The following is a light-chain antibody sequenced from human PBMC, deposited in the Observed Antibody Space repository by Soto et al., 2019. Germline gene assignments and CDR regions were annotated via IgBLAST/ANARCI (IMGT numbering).Light chain of an antibody. CDR3: QFGTMVWT. V-gene: IGKV3-20*01. J-gene: IGKJ1*01. Sequence: EMVLTQSPGTLSLSPGETATLSCRASQSVSDMYLAWYQQKPCQAPRRLIYGASRRATGIPDRFSGSGAGTDFTLTSSRLEVEDFAVYYCQFGTMVWTFGQGTKV. CDR2: GAS. CDR1: QSVSDMY.